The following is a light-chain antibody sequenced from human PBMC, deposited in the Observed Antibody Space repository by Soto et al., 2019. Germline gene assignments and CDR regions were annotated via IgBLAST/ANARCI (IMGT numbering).Light chain of an antibody. J-gene: IGKJ1*01. CDR2: GAS. CDR1: QAINNN. CDR3: QQYNDWPRT. V-gene: IGKV3-15*01. Sequence: VLTQAPDTLSVSPGERATLSCRASQAINNNVAWYQMKDGQVPRLLIYGASTRAADVPARFSGGGSGTEFNLTISSLQSEDFAVYYCQQYNDWPRTFGQGTKVDIK.